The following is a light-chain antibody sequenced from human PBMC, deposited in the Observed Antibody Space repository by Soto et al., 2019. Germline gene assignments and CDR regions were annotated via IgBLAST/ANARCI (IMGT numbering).Light chain of an antibody. Sequence: EILLTQSPCTLSLSPGERATLSCRASQNIGTYLAWYQHKPGQAPSVLIFGASTRANGVPDRFSGSGSGTDFTLTISRLDHADFAVYYCQQYGTSPRWTFGQGTKVDIK. V-gene: IGKV3-20*01. CDR3: QQYGTSPRWT. CDR2: GAS. CDR1: QNIGTY. J-gene: IGKJ1*01.